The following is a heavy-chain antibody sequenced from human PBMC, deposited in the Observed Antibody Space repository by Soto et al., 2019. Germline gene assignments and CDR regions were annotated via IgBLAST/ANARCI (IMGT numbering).Heavy chain of an antibody. J-gene: IGHJ1*01. V-gene: IGHV4-39*01. Sequence: SETLSLPCTVSAVSISNSDYYWGWIRQSPGKGLEWIGSIYYSGSTYYNPSLKSRGTISLDTSKNQFSLKLTSVTAADTAVYYCSRQISWQQQRVEHWGQGTLVTVSS. CDR1: AVSISNSDYY. CDR2: IYYSGST. D-gene: IGHD6-13*01. CDR3: SRQISWQQQRVEH.